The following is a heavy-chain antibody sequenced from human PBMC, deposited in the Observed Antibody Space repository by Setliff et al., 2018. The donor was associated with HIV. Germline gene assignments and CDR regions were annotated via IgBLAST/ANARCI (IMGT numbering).Heavy chain of an antibody. CDR2: GSSDVI. Sequence: ETLSLTCSVSGGSIRSNSCYWGWIRQPPGKGLEWIGSSDVIDYADSVKGRFTISRDNAKNSLYLQMNTLRVEDTAVYYCARGNSREDRIYSYGDYWGQGNLVTVSS. CDR3: ARGNSREDRIYSYGDY. J-gene: IGHJ4*02. V-gene: IGHV3-48*01. CDR1: GGSIRSNSCY. D-gene: IGHD2-15*01.